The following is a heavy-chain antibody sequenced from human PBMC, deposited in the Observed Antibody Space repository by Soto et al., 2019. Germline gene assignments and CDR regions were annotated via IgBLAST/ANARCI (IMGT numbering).Heavy chain of an antibody. CDR1: GGTFSSYA. CDR2: IIPIFGTA. CDR3: ARVFDSSGYRHDDAFDI. J-gene: IGHJ3*02. V-gene: IGHV1-69*13. D-gene: IGHD3-22*01. Sequence: ASVKVSCKASGGTFSSYAISWVRQAPGQGLEWMGGIIPIFGTANYAQKFQGRVTITADESTSTAYMELSSLRSEDTAVYYCARVFDSSGYRHDDAFDIWAKGQWSPSPQ.